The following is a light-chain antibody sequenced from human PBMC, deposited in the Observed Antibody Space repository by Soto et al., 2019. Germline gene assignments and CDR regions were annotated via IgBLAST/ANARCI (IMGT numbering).Light chain of an antibody. CDR3: SSYAASDSFVV. Sequence: QSALNQPPSASGSPGQSVTISCTGTSSDVGGYNYVSWYQHHPDKAPKLIIYEVYKRPSGVPDRFSGSKSGNTASLTVSGLQAEDEAEYYCSSYAASDSFVVFGGGTKVTVL. V-gene: IGLV2-8*01. CDR2: EVY. J-gene: IGLJ2*01. CDR1: SSDVGGYNY.